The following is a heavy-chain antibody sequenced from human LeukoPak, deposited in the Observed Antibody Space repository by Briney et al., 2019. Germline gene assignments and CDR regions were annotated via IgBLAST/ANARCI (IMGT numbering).Heavy chain of an antibody. Sequence: SETLSLTCTVSGGSISSYYWSWIRQPPGKGLEWIGYISYSGSTNYNPSLKSRVTISADTSKNQFSLKLSSVTAADTAVYYCARHGPRYNWGFDYWGQGTLVTVSS. CDR1: GGSISSYY. J-gene: IGHJ4*02. CDR3: ARHGPRYNWGFDY. D-gene: IGHD1-20*01. CDR2: ISYSGST. V-gene: IGHV4-59*08.